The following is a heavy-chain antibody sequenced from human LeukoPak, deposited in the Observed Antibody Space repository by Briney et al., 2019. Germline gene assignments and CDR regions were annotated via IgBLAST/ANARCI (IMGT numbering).Heavy chain of an antibody. CDR2: IYSDGST. Sequence: GGSLRLSCAASGFIVSSKYMSWVRQAPGKGLEWVSEIYSDGSTYYAASVKGRFTISRDNAKNSLYLQMNSLRAEDTAVYYCARVGGYYYYYMDVWGKGTTVTVSS. CDR3: ARVGGYYYYYMDV. D-gene: IGHD1-26*01. CDR1: GFIVSSKY. J-gene: IGHJ6*03. V-gene: IGHV3-53*01.